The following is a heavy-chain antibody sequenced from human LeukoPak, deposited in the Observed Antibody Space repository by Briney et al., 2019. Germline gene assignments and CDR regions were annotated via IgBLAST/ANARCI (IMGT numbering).Heavy chain of an antibody. Sequence: PSETLSLTCTVSGGSISSYYWSWIRQPPGKGLEWIGYIYYRGSTNYNPSLKSRVTISVDTSKNQFSLKLSSVTAADTAVYYCARELGYYGSGSYFDYWGQGTLVTVSS. CDR2: IYYRGST. J-gene: IGHJ4*02. D-gene: IGHD3-10*01. CDR1: GGSISSYY. V-gene: IGHV4-59*12. CDR3: ARELGYYGSGSYFDY.